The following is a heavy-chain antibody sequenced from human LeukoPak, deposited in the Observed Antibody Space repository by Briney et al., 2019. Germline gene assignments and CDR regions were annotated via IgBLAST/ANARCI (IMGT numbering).Heavy chain of an antibody. CDR2: IYPGDSDT. J-gene: IGHJ4*02. V-gene: IGHV5-51*01. CDR3: ARREGTAYSSSWYPFDL. CDR1: EYTFTNYW. D-gene: IGHD6-13*01. Sequence: GESLKISCKASEYTFTNYWIAWVRQLPGKGLEYIGIIYPGDSDTRYTPSFQGQVTISADKSIRTAYLQWSSLKASDTAIYYCARREGTAYSSSWYPFDLWGQGTMVTVSS.